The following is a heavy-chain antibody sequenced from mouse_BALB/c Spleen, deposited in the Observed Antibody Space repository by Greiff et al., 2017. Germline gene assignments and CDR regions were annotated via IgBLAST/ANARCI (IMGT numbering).Heavy chain of an antibody. CDR3: ARDTYPH. J-gene: IGHJ3*01. CDR2: IRNKANGYTT. D-gene: IGHD2-10*01. V-gene: IGHV7-3*02. CDR1: GFTFTDYY. Sequence: EVKLQESGGGLVQPGGSLRLSCATSGFTFTDYYMSWVRQPPGKALEWLGFIRNKANGYTTEYSASVKGRFTISRDNSQSILYLQMNTLRAEDSATYYCARDTYPHWGQGTLVTVSA.